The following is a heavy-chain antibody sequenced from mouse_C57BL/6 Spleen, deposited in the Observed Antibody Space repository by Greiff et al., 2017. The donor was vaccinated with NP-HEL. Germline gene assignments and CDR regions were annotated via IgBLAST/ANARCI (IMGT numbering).Heavy chain of an antibody. V-gene: IGHV1-4*01. J-gene: IGHJ1*03. Sequence: QVQLQQSGAELARPGASVKMSCKASGYTFTSYTMHWVKQRPGQGLEWIGYINPSSGYTKYNQKFKDKATLTADKSSSTAYMQLSSLTSEDSAVYYCARCPLLYDYVLYWYFDVWGTGTTVTVSS. CDR3: ARCPLLYDYVLYWYFDV. CDR1: GYTFTSYT. D-gene: IGHD2-4*01. CDR2: INPSSGYT.